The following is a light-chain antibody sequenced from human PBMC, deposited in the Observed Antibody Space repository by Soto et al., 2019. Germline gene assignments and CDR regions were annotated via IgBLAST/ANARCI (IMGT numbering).Light chain of an antibody. CDR2: KAS. Sequence: DIQMTQSPSTLSASVGDRVTITCRASQSISSWLAWYQQKPGRAPKLLIYKASSLETGVPSRFSGRGSGTEFTLIISSLQPDDFASYYCQQYGSSAPWTFDQATKVEIK. V-gene: IGKV1-5*03. J-gene: IGKJ1*01. CDR3: QQYGSSAPWT. CDR1: QSISSW.